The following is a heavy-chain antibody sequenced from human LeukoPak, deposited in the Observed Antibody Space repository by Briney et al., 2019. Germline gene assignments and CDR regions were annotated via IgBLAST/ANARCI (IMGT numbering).Heavy chain of an antibody. D-gene: IGHD1-26*01. V-gene: IGHV4-59*01. CDR3: ARDRRGSFYTFDL. J-gene: IGHJ3*01. CDR2: VSHTGAT. Sequence: SETLSLTCSVSGASLNGYFWSWVRQTPEKGLQWIGYVSHTGATTSNPTLESRVSITIDTSKSQISLTMTSVTAADSALYYCARDRRGSFYTFDLWGPGTIVSAS. CDR1: GASLNGYF.